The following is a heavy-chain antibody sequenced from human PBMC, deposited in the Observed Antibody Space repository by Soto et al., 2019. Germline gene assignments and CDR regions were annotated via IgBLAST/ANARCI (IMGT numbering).Heavy chain of an antibody. Sequence: SETLSLTCTVSGGSISSSSYYCGWIRQPPGKGLEWIGSIYYSGSTYYNPSLKSRVTISVDTSKNQFSLKLSSVTAADTAVYYCARRGFFIAAPPGYYFDYWGQGTLVTVSS. CDR2: IYYSGST. CDR1: GGSISSSSYY. D-gene: IGHD6-6*01. CDR3: ARRGFFIAAPPGYYFDY. V-gene: IGHV4-39*01. J-gene: IGHJ4*02.